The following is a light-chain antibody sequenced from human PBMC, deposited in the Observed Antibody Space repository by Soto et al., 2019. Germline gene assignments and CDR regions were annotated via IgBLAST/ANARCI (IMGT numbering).Light chain of an antibody. V-gene: IGKV1-5*03. CDR2: KAS. CDR1: QSVNGW. CDR3: QQYQLYPWT. J-gene: IGKJ1*01. Sequence: DIQMTQSPSTVSASVGDRVTVTCRASQSVNGWLAWYQQKPGKAPKLLIYKASSLESGFPSRFSGSGSGTAFTLTISSLQPDDVASYYCQQYQLYPWTFGQGTKVEIK.